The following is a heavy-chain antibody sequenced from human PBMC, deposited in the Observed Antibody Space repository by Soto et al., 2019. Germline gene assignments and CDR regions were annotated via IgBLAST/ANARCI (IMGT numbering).Heavy chain of an antibody. D-gene: IGHD6-13*01. V-gene: IGHV3-23*01. J-gene: IGHJ6*02. CDR3: AKKGGAEQLWTYGMDV. Sequence: PSETLRLSCAASGFTFSSYAMSWVRQAPGKGLEWVSGIIGSGGSTFNADSVKGRFTISRDNSKNTLFLQMNSLRAEDTAVYYCAKKGGAEQLWTYGMDVWGQGTTVTVSS. CDR1: GFTFSSYA. CDR2: IIGSGGST.